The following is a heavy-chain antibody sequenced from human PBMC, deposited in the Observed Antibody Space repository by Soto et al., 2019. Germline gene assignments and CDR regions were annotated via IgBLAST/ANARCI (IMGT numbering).Heavy chain of an antibody. CDR2: INSDGSST. Sequence: TGGSLRLSCAASGFTFSSYWMHWVRQAPGKGLVWVSRINSDGSSTSYADSVKGRFTISRDNAKNTLYLQMNSLRAEDTAVYYCARGHRITIFGVVTNKYYFDYWGQGTLVTVSS. J-gene: IGHJ4*02. CDR1: GFTFSSYW. D-gene: IGHD3-3*01. V-gene: IGHV3-74*01. CDR3: ARGHRITIFGVVTNKYYFDY.